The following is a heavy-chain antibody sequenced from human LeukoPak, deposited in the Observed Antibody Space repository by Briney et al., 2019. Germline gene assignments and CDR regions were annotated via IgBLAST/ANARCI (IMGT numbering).Heavy chain of an antibody. V-gene: IGHV4-61*02. Sequence: PSETLSLTCTVSGGSISSGSHYWNWIRQPAGKGLEWIGRIYTSGSTNYNPSLKSRVTISVDTSKNQFSLKLSSVTAADTAVYYCARGQEWFGEFKYNWFDPWGQGTLVTVSS. CDR2: IYTSGST. CDR1: GGSISSGSHY. J-gene: IGHJ5*02. D-gene: IGHD3-10*01. CDR3: ARGQEWFGEFKYNWFDP.